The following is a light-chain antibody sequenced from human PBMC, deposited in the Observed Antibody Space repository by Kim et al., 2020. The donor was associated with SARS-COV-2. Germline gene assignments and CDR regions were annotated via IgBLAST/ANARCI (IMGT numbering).Light chain of an antibody. CDR2: GAS. CDR3: LQHNTYPIT. Sequence: DIQMTQSPSSLSASVGDRVTITCRASQDIRNDLGWYQQNPGRAPKRLIYGASSLQSGVPSRFSGSGSGTEFTLTISSVQPEDCATYFCLQHNTYPITFGQGTRLEIK. J-gene: IGKJ5*01. V-gene: IGKV1-17*01. CDR1: QDIRND.